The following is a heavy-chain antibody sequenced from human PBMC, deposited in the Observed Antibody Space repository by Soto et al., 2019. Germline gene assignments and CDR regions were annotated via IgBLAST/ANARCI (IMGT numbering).Heavy chain of an antibody. V-gene: IGHV4-61*08. CDR1: GASVTRDGNC. CDR3: ARDRMTTGGMDV. Sequence: KTSETLSLTCSVSGASVTRDGNCWTWIRQPPGKGLEWIGYIYYSGSTNYNPSLKSRVTISVDTSKNQFSLKLSSVTAADTAVYYCARDRMTTGGMDVWGQGTTVTVSS. D-gene: IGHD4-17*01. CDR2: IYYSGST. J-gene: IGHJ6*02.